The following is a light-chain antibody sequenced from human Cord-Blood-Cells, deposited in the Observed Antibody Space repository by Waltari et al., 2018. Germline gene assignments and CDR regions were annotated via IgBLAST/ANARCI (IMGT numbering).Light chain of an antibody. V-gene: IGLV2-14*01. Sequence: QSALTQPASVSGSPGQSITISCTGTSSDVGGYNYVSWYQQHPGKAPKPMIYDVSNRPSGVSNRLSGSKSGNTASLTISGLQAEDEADYYCSSYTSSSTPYVFGTGTKVTVL. J-gene: IGLJ1*01. CDR1: SSDVGGYNY. CDR3: SSYTSSSTPYV. CDR2: DVS.